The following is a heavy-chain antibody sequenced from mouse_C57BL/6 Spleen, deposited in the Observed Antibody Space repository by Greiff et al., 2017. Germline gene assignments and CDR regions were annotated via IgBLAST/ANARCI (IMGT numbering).Heavy chain of an antibody. CDR1: GFTFSSYA. V-gene: IGHV5-4*01. J-gene: IGHJ3*01. CDR2: ISDGGSYT. CDR3: AREDLAWFAY. Sequence: EVQVVESGGGLVKPGGSLKLSCAASGFTFSSYAMSWVRQTPEKRLAWVATISDGGSYTYYPDNVKGRFTISRDNAKNNLYLQMSHLKSEDTAMYYCAREDLAWFAYWGQGTLVTVSA.